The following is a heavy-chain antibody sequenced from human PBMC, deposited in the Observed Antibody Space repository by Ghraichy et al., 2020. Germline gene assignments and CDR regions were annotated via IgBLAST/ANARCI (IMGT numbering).Heavy chain of an antibody. CDR1: GFTFSSYT. Sequence: LSLTCAASGFTFSSYTIHWVRQAPGKGLEWVALISYDGNNKYYADSVKGRFTISRDNSKNTLYVQMNSLRAEDTAVYYCARDRDYGDYLDYWGQGTLVTVSS. CDR2: ISYDGNNK. V-gene: IGHV3-30-3*01. J-gene: IGHJ4*02. CDR3: ARDRDYGDYLDY. D-gene: IGHD4-17*01.